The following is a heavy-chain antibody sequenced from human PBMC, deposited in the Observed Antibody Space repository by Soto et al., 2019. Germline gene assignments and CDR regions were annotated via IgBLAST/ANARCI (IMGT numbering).Heavy chain of an antibody. D-gene: IGHD6-19*01. CDR2: MNPNSGNT. J-gene: IGHJ6*02. CDR3: ARDNIAVAGSFGYGMDV. Sequence: QVQLVQSGAEVKKPGASVKVSCKASGYTFTSYDINWVRQATGQGLEWMGWMNPNSGNTGYAQKFQGRVTMTRNTSISTAYMELSSLRSEDTAVYYCARDNIAVAGSFGYGMDVWGQGTTVTVSS. CDR1: GYTFTSYD. V-gene: IGHV1-8*01.